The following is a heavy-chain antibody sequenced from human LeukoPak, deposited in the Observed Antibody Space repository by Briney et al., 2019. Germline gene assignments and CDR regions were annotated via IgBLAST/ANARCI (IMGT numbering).Heavy chain of an antibody. Sequence: ASVKVFCKASGYTFTSYDINWVRQATGQGLEWMGWMTPNSGYTGYAQKFQGRVTITRNTSITTAYMELSSLRFEDTAVYYCARGSDGYNFGYFDLWGRGTLVTVSS. CDR3: ARGSDGYNFGYFDL. D-gene: IGHD5-24*01. V-gene: IGHV1-8*03. J-gene: IGHJ2*01. CDR2: MTPNSGYT. CDR1: GYTFTSYD.